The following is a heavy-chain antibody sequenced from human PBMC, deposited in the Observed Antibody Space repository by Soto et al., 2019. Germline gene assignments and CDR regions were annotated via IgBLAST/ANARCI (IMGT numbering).Heavy chain of an antibody. CDR1: GFTFSTYG. D-gene: IGHD5-12*01. V-gene: IGHV3-33*01. CDR2: IWYDGSNK. J-gene: IGHJ3*02. CDR3: ARVFGLRDAFDI. Sequence: PGGSLRLSCAASGFTFSTYGMHWVRQAPGKGLEWVAVIWYDGSNKYYADSEKGRFTISRDNSKNTLYLQMNSLRAEDTAVYYCARVFGLRDAFDIWGQGTMVTVSS.